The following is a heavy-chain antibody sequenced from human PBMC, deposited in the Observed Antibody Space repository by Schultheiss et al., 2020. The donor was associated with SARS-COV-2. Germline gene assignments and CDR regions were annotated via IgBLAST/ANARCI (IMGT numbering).Heavy chain of an antibody. V-gene: IGHV1-2*06. CDR2: INPNSGGT. J-gene: IGHJ4*02. Sequence: ASVKVSCKAYGYTFTSYGISWVRQAPGQGLEWMGRINPNSGGTNYAQKFQGRVTMTRDTSISTAYMELSRLRSDDTAVYYCAKVEDTDYSSSFDYWGQGTLVTVSS. CDR3: AKVEDTDYSSSFDY. CDR1: GYTFTSYG. D-gene: IGHD6-19*01.